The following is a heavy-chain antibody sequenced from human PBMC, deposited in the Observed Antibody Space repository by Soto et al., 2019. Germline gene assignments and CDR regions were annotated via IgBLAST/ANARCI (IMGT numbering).Heavy chain of an antibody. D-gene: IGHD3-22*01. CDR2: INAGNGNT. V-gene: IGHV1-3*01. J-gene: IGHJ4*02. Sequence: ASVKVSCKASGYTFTSYAMHWVRQAPGQRLEWMGWINAGNGNTKYSQKFQGRVTITRDTSASTAYMELSSLRSEDTAVYYCARGAYYYDSSGLSYWGQGTLVTVS. CDR3: ARGAYYYDSSGLSY. CDR1: GYTFTSYA.